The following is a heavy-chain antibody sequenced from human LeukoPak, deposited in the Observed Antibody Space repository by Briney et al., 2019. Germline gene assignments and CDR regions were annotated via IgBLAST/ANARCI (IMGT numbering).Heavy chain of an antibody. V-gene: IGHV1-8*03. J-gene: IGHJ3*02. CDR1: GCTFTSYD. Sequence: ASVKVSCKASGCTFTSYDINWVRQATGQGLEWMGCMNPNSGNTGYAQKFQGRVTITRNTSISTAYMELSSLRSEDTAVYYCARGSPLRVSDAFDIWGQGTMVTVSS. CDR2: MNPNSGNT. CDR3: ARGSPLRVSDAFDI.